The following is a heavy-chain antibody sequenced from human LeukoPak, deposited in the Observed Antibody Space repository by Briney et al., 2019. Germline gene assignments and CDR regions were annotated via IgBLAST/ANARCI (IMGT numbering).Heavy chain of an antibody. CDR2: ISWNSGSI. V-gene: IGHV3-9*01. CDR3: AKAYYYGSGSYYAPLDY. Sequence: GRSLRLSCAASGFTFDDYAMHWVRQAPGKGLEWVSGISWNSGSIGYADSVKGRFTISRDNAKNSLYLQMNSLRAEDTALYYCAKAYYYGSGSYYAPLDYWGQGTLVTVSS. J-gene: IGHJ4*02. D-gene: IGHD3-10*01. CDR1: GFTFDDYA.